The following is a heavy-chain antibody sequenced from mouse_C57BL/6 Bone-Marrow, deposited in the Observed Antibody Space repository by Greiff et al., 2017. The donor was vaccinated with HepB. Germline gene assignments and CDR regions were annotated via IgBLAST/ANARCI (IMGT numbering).Heavy chain of an antibody. V-gene: IGHV1-74*01. CDR3: AISYYSNYAMDY. CDR2: INPSDSDT. D-gene: IGHD2-5*01. Sequence: QVQLQQPGAELVKPGASVKVSCKASGYTFTSYWMHWVKQRPGQGLEWIGRINPSDSDTNYNQKFKGKATLTVDKSSSTAYMQLSSLTSEDSAVYYCAISYYSNYAMDYWGQGTSVTVSS. J-gene: IGHJ4*01. CDR1: GYTFTSYW.